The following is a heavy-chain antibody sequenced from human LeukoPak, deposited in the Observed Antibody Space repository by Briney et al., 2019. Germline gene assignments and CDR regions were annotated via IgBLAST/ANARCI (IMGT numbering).Heavy chain of an antibody. D-gene: IGHD3-22*01. CDR1: GFTFGDYA. CDR2: IRSKAYGGTT. Sequence: GGSLRLSCTASGFTFGDYAMSWVRQAPGKGLEWVGFIRSKAYGGTTEYAASVKGRFTISRDDSKSIAYLQMNSLKTEDTAAYYCTTSPRNYYDSSGYLGYYFDYWGQGTLVSVSS. V-gene: IGHV3-49*04. J-gene: IGHJ4*02. CDR3: TTSPRNYYDSSGYLGYYFDY.